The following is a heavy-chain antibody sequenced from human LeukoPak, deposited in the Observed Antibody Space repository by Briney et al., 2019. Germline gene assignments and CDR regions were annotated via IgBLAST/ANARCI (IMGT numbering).Heavy chain of an antibody. CDR2: MNPNSGNT. CDR3: ARVPTYPMIAATGTGGGDY. Sequence: ASVKVSCKASGYTFTSYDINWVRQATGQGLEWMGWMNPNSGNTGFAQKFQGRVTMTTNTSISTAYMELSSLRSEDTAVYYCARVPTYPMIAATGTGGGDYWGQGTLVTVSS. D-gene: IGHD6-13*01. CDR1: GYTFTSYD. V-gene: IGHV1-8*01. J-gene: IGHJ4*02.